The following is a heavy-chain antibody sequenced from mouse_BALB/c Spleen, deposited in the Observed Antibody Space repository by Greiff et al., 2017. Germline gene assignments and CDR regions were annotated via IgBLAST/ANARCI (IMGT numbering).Heavy chain of an antibody. CDR3: ATIYYDYDWYFDV. CDR2: IYPGSGNT. CDR1: GYTFTDYY. V-gene: IGHV1-84*02. J-gene: IGHJ1*01. D-gene: IGHD2-4*01. Sequence: QVHVKQSGPELVKPGASVKISCKASGYTFTDYYINWVKQKPGQGLEWIGWIYPGSGNTKYNEKFKGKATLTVDTSSSTAYMQLSSLTSEDTAVYFCATIYYDYDWYFDVWGAGTTVTVSS.